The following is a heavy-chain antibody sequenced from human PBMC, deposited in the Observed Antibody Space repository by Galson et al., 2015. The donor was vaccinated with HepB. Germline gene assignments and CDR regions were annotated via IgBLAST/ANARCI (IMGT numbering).Heavy chain of an antibody. CDR2: IYYSGRT. CDR3: ARQPYISGWFYWYFDL. Sequence: ETLSLTCTVSGGSIRSSSYYWGWIRQPPGKGLEWIGSIYYSGRTFYNPSLKSRVTISVDASKNQFSLKVRSMTAADTAAYYCARQPYISGWFYWYFDLWGRGTLVTVSS. D-gene: IGHD6-19*01. J-gene: IGHJ2*01. V-gene: IGHV4-39*01. CDR1: GGSIRSSSYY.